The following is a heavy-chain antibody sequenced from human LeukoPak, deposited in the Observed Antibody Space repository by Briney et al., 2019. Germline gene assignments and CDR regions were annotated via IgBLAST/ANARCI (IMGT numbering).Heavy chain of an antibody. CDR1: GGSISSYY. D-gene: IGHD3-22*01. Sequence: SSETLSLTCTVSGGSISSYYWTWIRQPPGKGLEWLGYIYYSGSTNYNPSLKSRVTISVDTSNNQFSLRLSSVTAADTAVYYCARGYRQYYFDYWGQGTLVTVSS. CDR3: ARGYRQYYFDY. J-gene: IGHJ4*02. V-gene: IGHV4-59*01. CDR2: IYYSGST.